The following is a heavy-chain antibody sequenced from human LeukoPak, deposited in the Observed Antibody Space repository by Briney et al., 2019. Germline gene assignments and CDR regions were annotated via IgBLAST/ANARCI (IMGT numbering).Heavy chain of an antibody. CDR2: ITSSSSTI. V-gene: IGHV3-48*02. CDR3: ARDGVAAAGNVKNWFDP. Sequence: GGSLRLSCAASGFTFSSYNMNWVRQAPGKGLEWVSYITSSSSTIYYADSVKGRLTISRDNAKNSLYLQMNSLRDEDTAVYYCARDGVAAAGNVKNWFDPWGQGTLVTVSS. CDR1: GFTFSSYN. D-gene: IGHD6-13*01. J-gene: IGHJ5*02.